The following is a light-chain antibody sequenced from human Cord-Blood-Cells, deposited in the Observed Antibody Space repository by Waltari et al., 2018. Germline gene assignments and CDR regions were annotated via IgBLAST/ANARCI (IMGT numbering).Light chain of an antibody. CDR3: QSYDSSLSGYV. CDR1: SSNIGAGYD. CDR2: GNS. J-gene: IGLJ1*01. Sequence: QSVLTQPPSVSGAPGQRVTLSCTGRSSNIGAGYDVHWYQQLPGTAPKLLIYGNSNRPSGVPDRCSGSKSGTSASLAITGLQAEDEADYYCQSYDSSLSGYVFGTGTKVTVL. V-gene: IGLV1-40*01.